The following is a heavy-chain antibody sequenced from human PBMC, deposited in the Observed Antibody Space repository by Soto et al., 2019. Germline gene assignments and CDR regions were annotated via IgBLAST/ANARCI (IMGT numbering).Heavy chain of an antibody. CDR1: GYSLTGYY. V-gene: IGHV1-2*02. D-gene: IGHD6-13*01. CDR3: ARGGYTSRWYSAY. CDR2: MNPNSGDT. Sequence: VSVKGSCKAAGYSLTGYYIHWVRQAPGQGLEWMGWMNPNSGDTKYVQKFQGRVTMTRDTSINTAFMALDTLRSDDTAVYYCARGGYTSRWYSAYWGQGTLVTVS. J-gene: IGHJ4*02.